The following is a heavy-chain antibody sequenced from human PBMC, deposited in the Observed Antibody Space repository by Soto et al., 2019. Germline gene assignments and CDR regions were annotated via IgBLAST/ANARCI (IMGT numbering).Heavy chain of an antibody. D-gene: IGHD3-22*01. Sequence: PSETLSLTCTVSGGSISSYYWSWIRQPLGKGLEWIGYIYYSGSTNYNPSLKSRVTISVDTSKNQFSLKLSSVTAADTAVYYCARHEALYYYDRSGYYPPLLWAFDIWGQGTMVTVS. CDR2: IYYSGST. CDR1: GGSISSYY. CDR3: ARHEALYYYDRSGYYPPLLWAFDI. J-gene: IGHJ3*02. V-gene: IGHV4-59*08.